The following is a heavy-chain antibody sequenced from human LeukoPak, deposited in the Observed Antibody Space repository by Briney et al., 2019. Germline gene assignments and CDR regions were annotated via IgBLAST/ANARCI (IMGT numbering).Heavy chain of an antibody. J-gene: IGHJ4*02. V-gene: IGHV3-74*01. CDR1: GFTFSTYW. D-gene: IGHD4-11*01. Sequence: GGSLRLSCAASGFTFSTYWMHWVRQAPGKGLVWVSRINSDGSITSYADSVKGRFTISSDKAKNTLDLQMNSLRDDDRALYCGANYLGHIICYRGQGTLVPVSS. CDR2: INSDGSIT. CDR3: ANYLGHIICY.